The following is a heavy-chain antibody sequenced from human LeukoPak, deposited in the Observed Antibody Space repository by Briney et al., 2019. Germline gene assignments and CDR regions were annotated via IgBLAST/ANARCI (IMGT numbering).Heavy chain of an antibody. Sequence: GASVKVSCKASGYTFTSYGISWVRQAPGQGLEWMGWISAYNGNTNYAQKLQGRVTMTTDTSTSTAYMELRSLRSDDTAVYYCARDCSSTSCHYYYGMDVWGQGTTVIVSS. V-gene: IGHV1-18*01. CDR1: GYTFTSYG. CDR2: ISAYNGNT. D-gene: IGHD2-2*01. CDR3: ARDCSSTSCHYYYGMDV. J-gene: IGHJ6*02.